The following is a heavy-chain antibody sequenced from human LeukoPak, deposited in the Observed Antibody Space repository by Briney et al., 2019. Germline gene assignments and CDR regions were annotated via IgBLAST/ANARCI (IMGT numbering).Heavy chain of an antibody. Sequence: PSETLSLTCTVSGGSISSYYGSWIRQPPGQGLEWIGYIYYSGSTNYNPSLKSRVTISVDTSKNQFSLKLSSVTAADTAVYYCARESSGSPYYFDYWGQGTLVTVSS. CDR2: IYYSGST. J-gene: IGHJ4*02. V-gene: IGHV4-59*01. D-gene: IGHD1-26*01. CDR1: GGSISSYY. CDR3: ARESSGSPYYFDY.